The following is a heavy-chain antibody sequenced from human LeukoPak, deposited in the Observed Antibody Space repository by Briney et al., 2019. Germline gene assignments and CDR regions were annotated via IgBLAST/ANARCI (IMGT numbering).Heavy chain of an antibody. Sequence: PGGSLRLSCAASGFTFDDYAMHWVRQAPGKGLEWVSGISWNSGSIGYADSVKGRFTISRDNAKNSLYLQMNSLRAEGIALYYCAKSIAVTIFGVVTPDAFDIWGQGTMVTVSS. CDR1: GFTFDDYA. CDR3: AKSIAVTIFGVVTPDAFDI. CDR2: ISWNSGSI. J-gene: IGHJ3*02. V-gene: IGHV3-9*03. D-gene: IGHD3-3*01.